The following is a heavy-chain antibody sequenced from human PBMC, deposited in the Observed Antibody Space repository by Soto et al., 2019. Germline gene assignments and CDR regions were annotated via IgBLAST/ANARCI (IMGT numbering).Heavy chain of an antibody. V-gene: IGHV3-30*18. J-gene: IGHJ3*02. D-gene: IGHD1-26*01. CDR3: AKGLLAIVGTTLPRDAFNI. CDR2: ISHDGSYK. Sequence: GGSLRLSCAASGFSFTTYVMHWVRQAPGKGLEWVAVISHDGSYKYYGDAVKGRFTITRDTSKNAVYLEMNSLRPEDTAVYYCAKGLLAIVGTTLPRDAFNIWGQGTMVTVSS. CDR1: GFSFTTYV.